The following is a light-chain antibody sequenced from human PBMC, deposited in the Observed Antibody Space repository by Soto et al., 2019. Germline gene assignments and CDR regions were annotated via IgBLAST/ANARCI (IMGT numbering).Light chain of an antibody. CDR3: QHYNSYSEA. Sequence: DIQMTQSPSTLSGSVGDRVTITCRASQTISSWLAWYQQKPGKAPKLLIYKASTLKSGVPSRFSGSGSWTEFTLTISSLQPNDFATDDCQHYNSYSEAFGQGTKVELK. V-gene: IGKV1-5*03. CDR1: QTISSW. J-gene: IGKJ1*01. CDR2: KAS.